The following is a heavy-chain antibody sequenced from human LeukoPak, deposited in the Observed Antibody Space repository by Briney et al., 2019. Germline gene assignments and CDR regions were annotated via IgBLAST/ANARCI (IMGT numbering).Heavy chain of an antibody. CDR1: GGSIRSYY. D-gene: IGHD6-13*01. Sequence: PSETLSLTCTVSGGSIRSYYWSWIRQPPGKGLEWIGYAYYSGSTNYNPSLKSRVTISVDTSKNQFSLKLSSVTAADTAVYYCARVSSSWYQDWYFDLWGRGTLVTVSS. V-gene: IGHV4-59*12. CDR3: ARVSSSWYQDWYFDL. J-gene: IGHJ2*01. CDR2: AYYSGST.